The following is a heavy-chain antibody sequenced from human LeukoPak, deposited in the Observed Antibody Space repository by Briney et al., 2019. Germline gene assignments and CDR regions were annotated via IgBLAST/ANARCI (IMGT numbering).Heavy chain of an antibody. Sequence: GASVKVSCKASGYTLTSSDISWVRQAPGHGLEWMGRISAYNGNTKYAQNLQGRVSMTIDTSRNTAYMELRSLRSDDTAMYYCARGRITLLRGEYYLEHWGQGTLVTVSS. D-gene: IGHD3-10*01. J-gene: IGHJ4*02. CDR3: ARGRITLLRGEYYLEH. CDR1: GYTLTSSD. CDR2: ISAYNGNT. V-gene: IGHV1-18*01.